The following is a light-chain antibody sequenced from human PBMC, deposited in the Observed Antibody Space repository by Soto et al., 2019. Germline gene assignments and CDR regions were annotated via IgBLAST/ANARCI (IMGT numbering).Light chain of an antibody. J-gene: IGKJ2*01. CDR3: QQYNNWTPYT. CDR1: QSVSSN. V-gene: IGKV3-15*01. CDR2: GAS. Sequence: EIVMTQSPATLPVSPGERATLSCRASQSVSSNLAWYQQKPGQTPRLLIHGASTRATGIPASFSGSGSGTEFTLTISSLQSEDFAVYYYQQYNNWTPYTFGQGTKLEIK.